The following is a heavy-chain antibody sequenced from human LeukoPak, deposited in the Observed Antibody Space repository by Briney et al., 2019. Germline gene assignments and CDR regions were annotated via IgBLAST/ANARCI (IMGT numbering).Heavy chain of an antibody. J-gene: IGHJ4*02. CDR2: IIPIFGTA. Sequence: SVKVSCKASGGTFSSYAISWVRQAPGQGLEWMGGIIPIFGTANYAQKFQGRVTITADESTSTAYMELSSLRSEDTAVYYCARDYEQWSGRCYFDYWGQGTLVTVSS. D-gene: IGHD3-3*01. CDR1: GGTFSSYA. CDR3: ARDYEQWSGRCYFDY. V-gene: IGHV1-69*13.